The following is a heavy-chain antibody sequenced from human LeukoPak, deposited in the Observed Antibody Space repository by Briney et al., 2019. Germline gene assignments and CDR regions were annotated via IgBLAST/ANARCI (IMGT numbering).Heavy chain of an antibody. CDR2: IQAGGDEK. CDR3: ARDTPGYGGDDFDY. D-gene: IGHD4-23*01. Sequence: GGSLRLSCAASGFTFSTYGMHWVRQAPGKGLEWMTFIQAGGDEKYYAESVKGRFTVSRDNSKNTLYLHMNSLRAEDTAVYYCARDTPGYGGDDFDYWGQGALVTVSS. J-gene: IGHJ4*02. CDR1: GFTFSTYG. V-gene: IGHV3-30*02.